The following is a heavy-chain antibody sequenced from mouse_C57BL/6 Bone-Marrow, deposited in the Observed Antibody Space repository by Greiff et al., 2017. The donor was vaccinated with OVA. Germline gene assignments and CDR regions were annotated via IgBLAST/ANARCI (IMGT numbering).Heavy chain of an antibody. CDR1: GFTFSSYA. CDR3: ARPRYFDV. Sequence: VQLQQSGGGLVKPGGSLKLSCAASGFTFSSYAMSWVRQTPEKRLEWVATISDGGSYTYYPDNVKGRFTISRDTAKNNLYLQMSHQKSEDTAMYYCARPRYFDVWGTGTTVTVSS. J-gene: IGHJ1*03. V-gene: IGHV5-4*01. CDR2: ISDGGSYT.